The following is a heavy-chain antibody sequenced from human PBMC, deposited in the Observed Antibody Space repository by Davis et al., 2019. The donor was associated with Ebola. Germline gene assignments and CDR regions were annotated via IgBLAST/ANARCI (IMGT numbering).Heavy chain of an antibody. V-gene: IGHV3-9*02. J-gene: IGHJ6*02. CDR2: ISWNSGTI. Sequence: SLKTSCAASGITSDDYAMHWVRHAPRKGLEWVSVISWNSGTICYADSVKGRFIITRDNAKNSLYLQMNSLRAEDTALYYCARGIAAAGNLYYYGMDVWGQGTTVTVSS. CDR3: ARGIAAAGNLYYYGMDV. D-gene: IGHD6-13*01. CDR1: GITSDDYA.